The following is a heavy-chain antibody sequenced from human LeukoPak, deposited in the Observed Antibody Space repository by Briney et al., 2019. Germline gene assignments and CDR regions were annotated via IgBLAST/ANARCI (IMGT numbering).Heavy chain of an antibody. CDR1: GFTFSSYS. J-gene: IGHJ6*02. D-gene: IGHD6-6*01. CDR3: ARDPSSSSWEDYYYGMDV. CDR2: IWYDGSNK. Sequence: GGSLRLSCAASGFTFSSYSMHWVRQAPGKGLEWVAVIWYDGSNKYYADSVKGRFTISRDNSKNTLYLQMNSLRAEDTAVYYCARDPSSSSWEDYYYGMDVWGQGTTATVSS. V-gene: IGHV3-33*08.